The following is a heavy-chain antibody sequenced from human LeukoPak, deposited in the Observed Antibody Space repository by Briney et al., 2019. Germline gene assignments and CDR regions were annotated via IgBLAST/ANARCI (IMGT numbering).Heavy chain of an antibody. D-gene: IGHD3-10*01. Sequence: GGSLRLSCAASGFTFSNYWMSWVRQAPGKGLEWVANMKQDGSEKYYVDSVKGRLTISRDNAQNSLYLQMNSLRAEDTAVYYCARVDYYGSGSYPSYYFDYWGQGSLVTVSS. V-gene: IGHV3-7*01. CDR1: GFTFSNYW. J-gene: IGHJ4*02. CDR2: MKQDGSEK. CDR3: ARVDYYGSGSYPSYYFDY.